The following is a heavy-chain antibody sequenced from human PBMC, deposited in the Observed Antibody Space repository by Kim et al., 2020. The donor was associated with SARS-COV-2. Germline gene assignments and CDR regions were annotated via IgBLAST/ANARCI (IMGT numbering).Heavy chain of an antibody. CDR1: GGSISSRSYY. CDR2: IYYSGGT. Sequence: SETLSLTCTVSGGSISSRSYYWGWIRQPPGKGLGWIGSIYYSGGTYYNPSLKSRVTISVDTSKNQFSLKLSSVTAADTAVYYCARQRPPFYDYVWGSYRYPFDYWGQGTLVTVSS. CDR3: ARQRPPFYDYVWGSYRYPFDY. V-gene: IGHV4-39*01. J-gene: IGHJ4*02. D-gene: IGHD3-16*02.